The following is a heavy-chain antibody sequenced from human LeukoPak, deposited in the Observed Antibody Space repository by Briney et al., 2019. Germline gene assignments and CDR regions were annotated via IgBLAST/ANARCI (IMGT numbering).Heavy chain of an antibody. Sequence: PSETLSLTCTVSGGSISTYFWSWIRQPAGKGLEWIGRIYTSETTNYNPSLKSRVSMSVDTSKNQFSLNLSSVTAADTAVYYCARGVYIAAAQYGYWGQGTLATVSS. CDR2: IYTSETT. CDR1: GGSISTYF. CDR3: ARGVYIAAAQYGY. J-gene: IGHJ4*02. D-gene: IGHD6-13*01. V-gene: IGHV4-4*07.